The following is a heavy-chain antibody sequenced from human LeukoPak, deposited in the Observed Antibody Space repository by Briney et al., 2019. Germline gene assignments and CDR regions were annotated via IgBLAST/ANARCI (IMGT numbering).Heavy chain of an antibody. CDR3: AKLPSYYYDSSGYSVIDY. J-gene: IGHJ4*02. Sequence: TGGSLRLSCAASGFTFSSYGMHWVRQAPGKGLEWVAVISYDGSNKYYADSVKGRFTISRDNSKNTLYLQMNSLRAEDTAVYYCAKLPSYYYDSSGYSVIDYWGQGTLVTVSS. CDR1: GFTFSSYG. CDR2: ISYDGSNK. D-gene: IGHD3-22*01. V-gene: IGHV3-30*18.